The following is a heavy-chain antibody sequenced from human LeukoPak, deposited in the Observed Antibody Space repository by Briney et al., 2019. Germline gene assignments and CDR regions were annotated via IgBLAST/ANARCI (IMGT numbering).Heavy chain of an antibody. CDR2: INHSGST. Sequence: SETLSLTCGVYGGSFSNYYWSCIRQSPGKGLEWIGEINHSGSTNYNPSLKSRVTISVDTSKNQFSLKLSSVTAADTAVYYCARGGGSRDPAAALDIWGQGTMVTVSS. J-gene: IGHJ3*02. CDR3: ARGGGSRDPAAALDI. V-gene: IGHV4-34*01. D-gene: IGHD3-10*01. CDR1: GGSFSNYY.